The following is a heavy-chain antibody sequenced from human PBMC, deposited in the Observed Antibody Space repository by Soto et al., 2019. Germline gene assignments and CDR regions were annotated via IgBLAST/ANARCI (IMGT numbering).Heavy chain of an antibody. CDR2: VYCSGRT. V-gene: IGHV4-39*01. J-gene: IGHJ3*02. CDR1: GGSICSCSYY. Sequence: SESLSLTCTVSGGSICSCSYYWGWVRQPPGKGLECIGSVYCSGRTYYNPSLKSRVTISVDTSKNQFSLKLSSVTAADTAVYYCANTYYDILTGYHDAFDIWGQGTMVTVSS. CDR3: ANTYYDILTGYHDAFDI. D-gene: IGHD3-9*01.